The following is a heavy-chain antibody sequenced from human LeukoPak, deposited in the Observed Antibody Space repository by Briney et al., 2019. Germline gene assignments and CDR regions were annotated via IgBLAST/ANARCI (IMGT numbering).Heavy chain of an antibody. Sequence: PGGSLRLSCAASGFTFSSYSMNWVRQAPGKGLEWVSSISSSSSYIYYADSVKGRFTISRDNAKNSPYLQMNSLRAEDTAVYYCARPPEGYCSSTSCPDAFDIWGQGTMVTVSS. CDR1: GFTFSSYS. J-gene: IGHJ3*02. CDR2: ISSSSSYI. CDR3: ARPPEGYCSSTSCPDAFDI. D-gene: IGHD2-2*01. V-gene: IGHV3-21*01.